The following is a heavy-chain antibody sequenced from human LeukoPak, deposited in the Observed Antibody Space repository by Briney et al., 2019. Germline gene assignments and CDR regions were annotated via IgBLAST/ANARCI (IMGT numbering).Heavy chain of an antibody. V-gene: IGHV4-59*01. CDR2: IYYTGST. CDR3: ARVYQSAEYYFDY. Sequence: PSETLSLTCTVSGGSIDSYYWSWIRQPPGKGLEWSGYIYYTGSTEYHPSLKSRVTISLDTSKNQFSLQLTSVTAADTAVYYCARVYQSAEYYFDYWGQGNLVSVSS. CDR1: GGSIDSYY. D-gene: IGHD2-2*01. J-gene: IGHJ4*02.